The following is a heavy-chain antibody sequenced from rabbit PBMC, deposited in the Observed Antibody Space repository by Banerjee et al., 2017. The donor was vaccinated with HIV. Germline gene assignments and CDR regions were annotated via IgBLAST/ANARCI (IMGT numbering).Heavy chain of an antibody. V-gene: IGHV1S40*01. CDR2: IYTGSGST. D-gene: IGHD1-1*01. Sequence: QQLEESGGDLVKPGASLTLTCSGFTLSNYYMCWVRQAPGKGLEWIGCIYTGSGSTYYASWAKGRFTISKTSSTTVTLQMTSLTAADTATYFCARSPYASSSGYPDWLDLWGPGTLVTVS. CDR1: GFTLSNYY. CDR3: ARSPYASSSGYPDWLDL. J-gene: IGHJ5*01.